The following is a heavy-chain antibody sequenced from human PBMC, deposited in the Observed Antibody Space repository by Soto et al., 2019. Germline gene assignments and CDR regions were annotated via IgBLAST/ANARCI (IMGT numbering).Heavy chain of an antibody. CDR3: ARVEDYDFWSGYYTGWFDP. D-gene: IGHD3-3*01. J-gene: IGHJ5*02. CDR2: ISAYNGNT. CDR1: GYTFTSYG. Sequence: QVQLVQSGAEVKKPGASVKVSCKASGYTFTSYGISWVRQAPGQGLEWMGWISAYNGNTNYAQKLQGRVTMTTDTSTSTAYMELGSLRSDDTAVYYCARVEDYDFWSGYYTGWFDPWGQGTLVTVSS. V-gene: IGHV1-18*04.